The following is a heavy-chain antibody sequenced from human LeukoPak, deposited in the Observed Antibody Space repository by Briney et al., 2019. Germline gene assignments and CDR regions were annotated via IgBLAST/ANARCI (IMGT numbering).Heavy chain of an antibody. CDR1: GFTFSSYA. CDR2: VSTSGGGT. V-gene: IGHV3-23*01. J-gene: IGHJ4*02. D-gene: IGHD1-14*01. CDR3: AKDEGAVTGTFDY. Sequence: GSLRLSCAASGFTFSSYAMTWVRQAPGKGLEWVSTVSTSGGGTYYADSVKGRFTISRDNSKNTLYLQMNSLRAEDTAVYYCAKDEGAVTGTFDYWGQGTLVTVSS.